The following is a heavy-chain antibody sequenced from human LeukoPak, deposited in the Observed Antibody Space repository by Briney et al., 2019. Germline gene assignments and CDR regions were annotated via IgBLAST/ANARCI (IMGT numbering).Heavy chain of an antibody. CDR2: IYYSGST. V-gene: IGHV4-59*01. D-gene: IGHD5-18*01. J-gene: IGHJ4*02. CDR3: ARGASGYSYG. CDR1: GGSISSYY. Sequence: PSETLSLTCTVSGGSISSYYWSWIRQPPGKGLEWIGYIYYSGSTNYNPSLKSRVTISIDTSKNQFSLNLSSVTAADTAVYYVARGASGYSYGWGQGTLATVSS.